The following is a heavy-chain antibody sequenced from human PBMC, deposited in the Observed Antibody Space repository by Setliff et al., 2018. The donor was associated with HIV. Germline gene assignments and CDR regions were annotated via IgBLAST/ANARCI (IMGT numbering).Heavy chain of an antibody. CDR1: GFTFSSYS. CDR2: ISSSSSTI. J-gene: IGHJ4*02. D-gene: IGHD3-22*01. V-gene: IGHV3-48*01. CDR3: AKDRTVVVITIFDY. Sequence: PGGSLRLSCAASGFTFSSYSMNWVRQAPGKGLEWVSYISSSSSTIYYADSVKGRFTISRDNSKNTLYLQMNSLRAEDTAVYYCAKDRTVVVITIFDYWGQGTLVTVSS.